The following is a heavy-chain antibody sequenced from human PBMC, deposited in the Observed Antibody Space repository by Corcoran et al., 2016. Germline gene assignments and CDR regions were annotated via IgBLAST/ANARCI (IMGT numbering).Heavy chain of an antibody. Sequence: QVQLVESGGGVVQPGRSLRLSCAASGFTFSSYGMHWVRQAPGKGLEGLAVISYDGSNKYYAESVKGRFTISRDNSKNTLYLQMNSLRAEDTAVYYCARSHKIYYDSSGFDYWGQGTLVTVSS. J-gene: IGHJ4*02. D-gene: IGHD3-22*01. CDR2: ISYDGSNK. CDR1: GFTFSSYG. V-gene: IGHV3-30*03. CDR3: ARSHKIYYDSSGFDY.